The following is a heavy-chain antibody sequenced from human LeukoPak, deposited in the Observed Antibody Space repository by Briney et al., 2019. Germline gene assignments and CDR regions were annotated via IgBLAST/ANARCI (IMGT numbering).Heavy chain of an antibody. CDR3: ARSGTYGDYYYYMDV. V-gene: IGHV4-59*10. Sequence: KPSETLSLTCAVYGGSFSSYYWSWIRQPAGKGLEWIGRIYTSGSTNYNPSLKSRVTMSVDTSKNQFSLKLSSVTAADTAVYYCARSGTYGDYYYYMDVWGKGTTVTVSS. D-gene: IGHD3-10*01. CDR1: GGSFSSYY. CDR2: IYTSGST. J-gene: IGHJ6*03.